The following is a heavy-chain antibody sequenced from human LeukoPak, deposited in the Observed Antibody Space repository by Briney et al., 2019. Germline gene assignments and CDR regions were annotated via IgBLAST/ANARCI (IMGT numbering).Heavy chain of an antibody. V-gene: IGHV1-18*01. Sequence: GASVKVSCKASGYTFNTNGLNWVRQAPGQGLQWLGWINANTGSTNYAQIFQGRVTMTTDTSTSTAYLELTSLTSADTAIYYCARDAFQGSSWSNWFDSWGQGTLVIVSS. CDR3: ARDAFQGSSWSNWFDS. CDR2: INANTGST. CDR1: GYTFNTNG. J-gene: IGHJ5*01. D-gene: IGHD6-13*01.